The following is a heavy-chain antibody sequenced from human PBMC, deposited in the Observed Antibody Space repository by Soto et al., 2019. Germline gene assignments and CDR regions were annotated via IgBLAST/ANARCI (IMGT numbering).Heavy chain of an antibody. J-gene: IGHJ6*02. CDR2: IWYDGSNK. D-gene: IGHD2-15*01. V-gene: IGHV3-33*01. CDR1: GFTFSSYG. CDR3: ARERGIVVVVAATNYYYGMDV. Sequence: QVQLVESGGGVVQPGRSLRLSYAASGFTFSSYGMHWVRQAPGKGLEWVAVIWYDGSNKYYADSVKGRFTISRDNSKNTLYLQMNSLRAEDTAVYYCARERGIVVVVAATNYYYGMDVWGQGTTVTVSS.